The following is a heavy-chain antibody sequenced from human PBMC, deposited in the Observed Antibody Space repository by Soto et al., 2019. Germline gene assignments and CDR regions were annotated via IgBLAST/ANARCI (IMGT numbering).Heavy chain of an antibody. CDR1: GFTFSSYA. V-gene: IGHV3-23*01. CDR3: AKDLATGYWYFDL. Sequence: EVQLLESGGGLVQRGGSLRLSCAASGFTFSSYAMNGARQARGKGLAWVSASSGSGGSTYYADSGKGRFTISSNKTKNALYLQMNGLRAEDTAVYYCAKDLATGYWYFDLWGRGTLVTVSS. D-gene: IGHD2-8*02. J-gene: IGHJ2*01. CDR2: SSGSGGST.